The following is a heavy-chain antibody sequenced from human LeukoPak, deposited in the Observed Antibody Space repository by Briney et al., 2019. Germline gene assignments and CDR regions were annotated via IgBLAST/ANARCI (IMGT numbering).Heavy chain of an antibody. J-gene: IGHJ4*02. V-gene: IGHV1-69*04. D-gene: IGHD1-26*01. Sequence: WASVKVSCKASGGTFSSYAISWVRQAPGQGLEWMGRIIPILGTANYAQKFQGRVTITADKSTSTAYMELRSLRSDDTAVYYCARDRQWEWELVLFDYWGQGTLVTVSS. CDR2: IIPILGTA. CDR1: GGTFSSYA. CDR3: ARDRQWEWELVLFDY.